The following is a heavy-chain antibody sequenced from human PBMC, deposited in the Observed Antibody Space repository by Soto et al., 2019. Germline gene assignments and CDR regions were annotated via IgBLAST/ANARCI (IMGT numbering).Heavy chain of an antibody. D-gene: IGHD2-21*01. Sequence: GASVKVSCKVSGYTLTELSMHWVRQAPGKGLEWMGGFDPEDSETIYAQKFQGRVTMTEDTSTDTAYMELSSLRSEDTAVYYCASPNPQRGSGFLFDYWGQGTLVTVSS. V-gene: IGHV1-24*01. CDR2: FDPEDSET. J-gene: IGHJ4*02. CDR1: GYTLTELS. CDR3: ASPNPQRGSGFLFDY.